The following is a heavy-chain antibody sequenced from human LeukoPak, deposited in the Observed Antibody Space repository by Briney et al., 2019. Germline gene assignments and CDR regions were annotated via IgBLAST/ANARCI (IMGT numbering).Heavy chain of an antibody. D-gene: IGHD6-13*01. CDR3: ARVAAAPGY. Sequence: GGSLRLSCAASGFTFSSYAMHWVRQAPGKGLEWVAAMSYEGSNQYYADSVKGRFTISRDNSKNTLYLQMNSLRAEDTAVYYCARVAAAPGYWGQGTLVTVSS. J-gene: IGHJ4*02. CDR1: GFTFSSYA. V-gene: IGHV3-30-3*01. CDR2: MSYEGSNQ.